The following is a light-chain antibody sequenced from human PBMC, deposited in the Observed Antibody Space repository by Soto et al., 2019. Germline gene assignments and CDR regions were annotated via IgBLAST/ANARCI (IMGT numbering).Light chain of an antibody. V-gene: IGKV1-13*02. CDR3: QQTYSIPLT. Sequence: AIQLTQSPSSLSASVGDRVTITCRASQGISSALAWYQQKPGKAPKLLIYDASSLESGVPSRFSGSGSGTDFTLAISALQPDDFATYFCQQTYSIPLTFGGGTKVDI. CDR2: DAS. CDR1: QGISSA. J-gene: IGKJ4*01.